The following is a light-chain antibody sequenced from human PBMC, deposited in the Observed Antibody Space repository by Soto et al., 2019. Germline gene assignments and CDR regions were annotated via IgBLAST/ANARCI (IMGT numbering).Light chain of an antibody. V-gene: IGKV3-15*01. CDR1: QDIHNN. Sequence: ERVMTQSPATLSVSPGETTTLSCRASQDIHNNLAWYQQKPGQAPRLLIYGTSTRATGAPTRFSGSRSGAEFTLTINSLQSEDFAVYYCQPYNNWPLTFGGGTKVDIK. CDR2: GTS. CDR3: QPYNNWPLT. J-gene: IGKJ4*01.